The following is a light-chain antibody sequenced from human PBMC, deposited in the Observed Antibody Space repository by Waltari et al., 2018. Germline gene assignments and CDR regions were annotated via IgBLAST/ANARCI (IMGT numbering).Light chain of an antibody. J-gene: IGKJ1*01. CDR1: QSINTF. Sequence: LSCRASQSINTFLAWYQQRPGQAPRLLMYATSSRATGIPDRFSGSGSGTDFSLTISRLEPEDFAVYFCQHYVRLPATFGQGTKVEIK. V-gene: IGKV3-20*01. CDR2: ATS. CDR3: QHYVRLPAT.